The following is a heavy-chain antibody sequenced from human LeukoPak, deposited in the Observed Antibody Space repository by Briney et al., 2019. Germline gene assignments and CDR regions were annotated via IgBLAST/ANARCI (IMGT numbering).Heavy chain of an antibody. D-gene: IGHD4-23*01. CDR2: IYWNDDK. CDR3: ARICGGGNSGHFDY. CDR1: GFSLSTTAVG. Sequence: SGPTLVKPTQTLTLTCTFSGFSLSTTAVGVGWIRQPPGKALEWLALIYWNDDKRYSPSLESRLTITRDTSKSQVALTMTNMDPVDTATYYCARICGGGNSGHFDYWGQGTLLTVSS. J-gene: IGHJ4*02. V-gene: IGHV2-5*01.